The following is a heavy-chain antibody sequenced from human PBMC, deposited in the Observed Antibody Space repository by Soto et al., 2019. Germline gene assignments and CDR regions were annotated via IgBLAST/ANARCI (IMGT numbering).Heavy chain of an antibody. CDR2: VDHSGRT. CDR1: GYSISSDYY. D-gene: IGHD3-10*01. Sequence: SETLSLTCAVSGYSISSDYYWGWIRQPPGKGLEWIGSVDHSGRTYYSPSLRSRLTIFIDTSKNQFSLRLTSVTAADTAMYFCAKKGYYPSGKINLFDSWGPGTLVTVSS. CDR3: AKKGYYPSGKINLFDS. V-gene: IGHV4-38-2*01. J-gene: IGHJ4*02.